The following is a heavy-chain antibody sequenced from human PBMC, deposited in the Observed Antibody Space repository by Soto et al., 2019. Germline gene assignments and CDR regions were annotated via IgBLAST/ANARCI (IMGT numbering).Heavy chain of an antibody. Sequence: GGSLRLSCAASGFTFSSYGMHWVRQAPGKGLEWVAVIWYDGSNKYYADSGKGRFTISRDNSKNTLYLQMNSLRAGDTAVYYCAREKKYYDFWSGYSNYYYYYGMDVWGQGTTVTVSS. CDR2: IWYDGSNK. V-gene: IGHV3-33*01. J-gene: IGHJ6*02. CDR1: GFTFSSYG. CDR3: AREKKYYDFWSGYSNYYYYYGMDV. D-gene: IGHD3-3*01.